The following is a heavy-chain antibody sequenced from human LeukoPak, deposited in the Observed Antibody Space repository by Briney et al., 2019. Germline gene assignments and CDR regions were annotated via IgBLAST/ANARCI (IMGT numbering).Heavy chain of an antibody. D-gene: IGHD5-24*01. V-gene: IGHV4-59*11. CDR1: DDSFSSHY. CDR2: ISYIGST. CDR3: ARGRDGYNFDY. Sequence: PSETLSLTCAVSDDSFSSHYWTWIRQPPGKGLEWIGYISYIGSTNYNPSLKSRVTISIDTSKNQFSLKLTSVTAAGTAVYYYARGRDGYNFDYWGQGTLVTVSS. J-gene: IGHJ4*02.